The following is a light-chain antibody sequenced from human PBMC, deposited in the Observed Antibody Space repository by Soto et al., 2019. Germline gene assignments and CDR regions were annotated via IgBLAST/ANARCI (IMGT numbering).Light chain of an antibody. J-gene: IGKJ3*01. Sequence: DIQMTQSPSSLSASVGARVTITCQASQDIRTSLSWFQQKPGRAPKLLIYGASYLETGVPSRFRESGSGTDFTFTISSLQPEDIATYYCQHYNNLPPFTFGPGTKVDIK. CDR2: GAS. CDR1: QDIRTS. CDR3: QHYNNLPPFT. V-gene: IGKV1-33*01.